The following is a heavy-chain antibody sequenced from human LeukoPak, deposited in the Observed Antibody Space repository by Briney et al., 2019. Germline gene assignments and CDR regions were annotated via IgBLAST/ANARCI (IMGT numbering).Heavy chain of an antibody. J-gene: IGHJ4*02. CDR3: ASHYLTTGSNPQPDC. CDR2: IRYDGGNK. CDR1: GFTFSSYG. V-gene: IGHV3-30*02. D-gene: IGHD4-11*01. Sequence: PGGSLRHSCAASGFTFSSYGRHWVRQAPGKGLEWMAFIRYDGGNKYSADSVKGRFTISRDNSKNTLYLQMNSLRTEDTAVYYCASHYLTTGSNPQPDCWGQGTLVTVSS.